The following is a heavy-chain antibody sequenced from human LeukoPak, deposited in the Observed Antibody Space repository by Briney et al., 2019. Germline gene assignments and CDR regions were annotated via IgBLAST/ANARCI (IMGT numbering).Heavy chain of an antibody. CDR3: AKEDYGDYGMDV. J-gene: IGHJ6*02. V-gene: IGHV3-23*01. CDR1: GFTFSTYA. D-gene: IGHD3-16*01. Sequence: GGSLRLSCAASGFTFSTYAMSWVRQAPGKGLEWVSGISGSGGNTYYADSVKGRFTISRDNSKNTLYLQMNSLRAEDTAVYYCAKEDYGDYGMDVWGQGTTVTVSS. CDR2: ISGSGGNT.